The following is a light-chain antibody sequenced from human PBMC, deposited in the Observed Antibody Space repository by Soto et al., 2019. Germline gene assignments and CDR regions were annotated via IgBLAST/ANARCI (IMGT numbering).Light chain of an antibody. V-gene: IGLV3-21*04. CDR1: NIGSKN. Sequence: SYELTQPPSVSVAPGETASITCGGNNIGSKNVHWYLQKPGQAPVLVIYYDSDRPSGIPERISGSNSGNTATLTIGRVEAGDEADYYCQVWDSGTDHRYVFGTGTKVTVL. J-gene: IGLJ1*01. CDR3: QVWDSGTDHRYV. CDR2: YDS.